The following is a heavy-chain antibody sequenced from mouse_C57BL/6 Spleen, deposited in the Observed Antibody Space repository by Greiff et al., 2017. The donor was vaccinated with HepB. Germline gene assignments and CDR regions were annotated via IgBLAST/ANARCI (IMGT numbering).Heavy chain of an antibody. Sequence: QVQLHQSGAELVRPGTSVKMSCKASGYTFTNYWIGWAKQRPGHGLEWIGDIYPGGGYTNYNEKFKGKATLTADKSSSTAYMQFSSLTSEDSAIYYCARSYYYGSSYFDDWGQGTTLTVSS. CDR3: ARSYYYGSSYFDD. CDR1: GYTFTNYW. V-gene: IGHV1-63*01. D-gene: IGHD1-1*01. J-gene: IGHJ2*01. CDR2: IYPGGGYT.